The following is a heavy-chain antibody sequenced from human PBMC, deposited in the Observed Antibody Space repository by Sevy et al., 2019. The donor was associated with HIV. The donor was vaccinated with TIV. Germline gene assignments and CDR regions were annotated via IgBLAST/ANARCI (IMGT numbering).Heavy chain of an antibody. CDR1: GGSISTVDYY. D-gene: IGHD3-9*01. J-gene: IGHJ2*01. V-gene: IGHV4-61*02. CDR3: VKEHFDWVLPSYYFDL. Sequence: SETLSLTCTISGGSISTVDYYCTWIRQPAGKGLEWIGRIYASGTTTHNPSLESRVTMSVDTFQNQFSLKLTSVTAADTAMYYCVKEHFDWVLPSYYFDLWGRGTLVTVSS. CDR2: IYASGTT.